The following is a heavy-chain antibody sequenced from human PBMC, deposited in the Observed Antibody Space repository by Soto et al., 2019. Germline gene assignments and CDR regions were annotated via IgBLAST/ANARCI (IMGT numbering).Heavy chain of an antibody. CDR2: INPNSGGT. Sequence: QVQLVQSGAEVKKPGASVKVSCKASGYTFTGYYMHWVRQAPGQGPEWMGWINPNSGGTTYAQKFQGSVTVTRDTSISTAYMELSSLRSDDTAVYYCARGGSSSLDYWGQGTLVTVSS. D-gene: IGHD6-6*01. J-gene: IGHJ4*02. V-gene: IGHV1-2*02. CDR1: GYTFTGYY. CDR3: ARGGSSSLDY.